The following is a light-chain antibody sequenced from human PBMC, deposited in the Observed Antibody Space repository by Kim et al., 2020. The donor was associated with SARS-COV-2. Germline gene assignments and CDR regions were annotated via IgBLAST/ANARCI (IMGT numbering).Light chain of an antibody. V-gene: IGLV3-21*04. CDR2: YDK. CDR1: NIESKS. J-gene: IGLJ2*01. Sequence: SYELTQPPSVSVAPGETATITCGGHNIESKSVHWYQQRPGQAPTLVIYYDKDRPSGIPERFSGSNSVNTATLTINRVEAGDEADYYCQVWDDTNDHVIFGEGTQLTVL. CDR3: QVWDDTNDHVI.